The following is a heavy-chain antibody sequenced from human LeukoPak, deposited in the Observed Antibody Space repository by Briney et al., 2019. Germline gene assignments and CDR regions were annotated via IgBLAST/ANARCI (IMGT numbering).Heavy chain of an antibody. J-gene: IGHJ4*02. V-gene: IGHV3-23*01. CDR2: ISTSGGST. D-gene: IGHD3-10*01. Sequence: GSLRLSCAASGCTFSSYAMSWIRQAPGKGLEWVSGISTSGGSTYYTDSVKGRFTISRDNSKNTLYLQMNSLRADDTAVYYCAKPVYGSGSPDYWGQGTLVTVSS. CDR3: AKPVYGSGSPDY. CDR1: GCTFSSYA.